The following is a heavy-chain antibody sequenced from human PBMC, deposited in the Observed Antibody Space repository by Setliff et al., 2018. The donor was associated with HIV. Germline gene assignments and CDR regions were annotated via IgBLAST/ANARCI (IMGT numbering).Heavy chain of an antibody. CDR1: GGSISSSSYY. V-gene: IGHV4-39*01. CDR3: AVTYSSSWYRLNWFDP. CDR2: IYYSGST. D-gene: IGHD6-13*01. Sequence: SETLSLTCTVSGGSISSSSYYWGWIRQPPGKGLEWIGSIYYSGSTYYNPSLKSRVTISVDTSKNQFSLKLSSVTAADTAVYYCAVTYSSSWYRLNWFDPWGQGTLVTSPQ. J-gene: IGHJ5*02.